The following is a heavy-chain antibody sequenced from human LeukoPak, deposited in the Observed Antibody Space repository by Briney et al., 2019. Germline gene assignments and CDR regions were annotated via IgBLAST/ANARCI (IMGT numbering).Heavy chain of an antibody. Sequence: SETLSLTCAVYGGSFSGYYWSWIRQPPGKGLEWIGSIHYSGSTNYNPSLKSRVTISVDTSKNQFSLKLSSVTAADTAVYYCARGYCSGGSCYSYYYYNYMDVWGKGTTVTVSS. J-gene: IGHJ6*03. CDR2: IHYSGST. CDR3: ARGYCSGGSCYSYYYYNYMDV. CDR1: GGSFSGYY. D-gene: IGHD2-15*01. V-gene: IGHV4-34*01.